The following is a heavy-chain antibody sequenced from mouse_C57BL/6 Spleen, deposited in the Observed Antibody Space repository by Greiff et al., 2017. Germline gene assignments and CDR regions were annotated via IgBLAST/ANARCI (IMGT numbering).Heavy chain of an antibody. CDR2: IYPGNSDT. CDR3: TRDYYGSSHYFDY. CDR1: GYTFTSYW. D-gene: IGHD1-1*01. V-gene: IGHV1-5*01. J-gene: IGHJ2*01. Sequence: EVQLQQSGPVLARPGASVKMSCKTSGYTFTSYWMHWVKQRPGQGLEWIGAIYPGNSDTSYNQKFKGKAKLTAVTSASTAYMELSSLTNEDSAVYYCTRDYYGSSHYFDYWGQGTTLTVSS.